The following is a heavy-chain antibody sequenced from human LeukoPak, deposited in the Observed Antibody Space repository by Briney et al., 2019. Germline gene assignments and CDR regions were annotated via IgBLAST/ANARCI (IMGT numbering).Heavy chain of an antibody. Sequence: ASVKVSCKASGYTFTSYGISWVRQAPGQGLERMGWISAYNGNTNYAQKLQGRVTMTTDTSTSTAYMELRSLRSDDTAVYYCARDYADFWSGDAFDIWGQGTMVTVSS. J-gene: IGHJ3*02. CDR2: ISAYNGNT. V-gene: IGHV1-18*01. CDR3: ARDYADFWSGDAFDI. D-gene: IGHD3-3*01. CDR1: GYTFTSYG.